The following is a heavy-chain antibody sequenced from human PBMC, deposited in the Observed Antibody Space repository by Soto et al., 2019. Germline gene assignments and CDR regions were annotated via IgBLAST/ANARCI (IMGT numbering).Heavy chain of an antibody. Sequence: SETLSLTCTVSGCSISSGGYYWSWIRQHPGKGLEWIGYIYYIGSTYYNPSLKSRVTISVDLSKNQFSLKLSSVTAADTAVYYCARVVGAPLDWFDPWGQGTLVTVSS. CDR1: GCSISSGGYY. D-gene: IGHD1-1*01. V-gene: IGHV4-31*03. J-gene: IGHJ5*02. CDR2: IYYIGST. CDR3: ARVVGAPLDWFDP.